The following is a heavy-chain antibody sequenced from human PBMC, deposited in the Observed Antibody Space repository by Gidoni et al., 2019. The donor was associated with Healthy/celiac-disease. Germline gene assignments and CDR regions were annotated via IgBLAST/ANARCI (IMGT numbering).Heavy chain of an antibody. CDR2: ISWNSGSI. D-gene: IGHD5-12*01. J-gene: IGHJ6*02. CDR1: GSTFDDYA. V-gene: IGHV3-9*01. CDR3: AKDMYIVATANYGMDV. Sequence: EVQLVESGGGLVQPGRSLRLSCAASGSTFDDYAMHWVRQAPGKGLEWVSGISWNSGSIGYADSVKGRFTISRDNAKNSLYLQMNSLRAEDTALYYCAKDMYIVATANYGMDVWGQGTTVTVSS.